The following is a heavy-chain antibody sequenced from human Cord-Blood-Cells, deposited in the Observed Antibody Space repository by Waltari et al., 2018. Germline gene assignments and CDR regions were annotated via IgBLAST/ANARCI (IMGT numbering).Heavy chain of an antibody. CDR1: GFTFSSYG. D-gene: IGHD3-16*01. J-gene: IGHJ5*02. CDR2: IWYDGSNK. Sequence: QVQLVESGGGVVQPGRSLRLSCAASGFTFSSYGMHWVRQAPGKGLEWVAVIWYDGSNKYYADSVKGRFTISRDNSKNTLYLQRNSLRAEDTAVYYCARDLGGGWFDPWGQGTLVTVSS. V-gene: IGHV3-33*01. CDR3: ARDLGGGWFDP.